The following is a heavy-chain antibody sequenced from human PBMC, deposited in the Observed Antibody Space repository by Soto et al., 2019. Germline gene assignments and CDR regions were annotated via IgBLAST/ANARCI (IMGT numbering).Heavy chain of an antibody. V-gene: IGHV3-74*01. CDR2: INGDGSNT. CDR3: ARGARGLYDMDV. Sequence: EVQLVESGGGLVKPGGPLRLSCAASGFTFTNSWVHWFRQAPGKGLVWVSRINGDGSNTNYADSVTGRFTISRDNAKNTVYLQMNSLRDEDTAVYYCARGARGLYDMDVWGKGTTVTVSS. J-gene: IGHJ6*03. CDR1: GFTFTNSW.